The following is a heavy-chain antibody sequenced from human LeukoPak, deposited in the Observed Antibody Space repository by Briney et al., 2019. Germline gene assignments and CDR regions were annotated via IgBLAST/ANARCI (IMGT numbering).Heavy chain of an antibody. CDR1: GFTVSSNY. Sequence: GGSLRLSCAASGFTVSSNYMNWVRQAPGKGLEWVSVIYRGGSTYYADSVKGRFTISRDNSKNTLYLQMNSLRAEDTAVYYCARGGTFGGVTVYYFDYWGQGTLFTVSS. J-gene: IGHJ4*02. CDR2: IYRGGST. CDR3: ARGGTFGGVTVYYFDY. V-gene: IGHV3-66*01. D-gene: IGHD3-16*01.